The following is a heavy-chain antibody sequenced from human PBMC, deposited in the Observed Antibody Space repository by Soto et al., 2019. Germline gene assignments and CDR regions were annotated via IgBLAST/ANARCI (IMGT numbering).Heavy chain of an antibody. CDR1: GGSISSGGYY. CDR3: VAPKRYCSGGSCYSGGYFQH. CDR2: IYYSGST. Sequence: SETLSLTCTFSGGSISSGGYYWSWIRQHPGKGLEWIGYIYYSGSTYYNPSLKSRVTISVDTSKNQFSLKLSSVTAADTAVYYCVAPKRYCSGGSCYSGGYFQHWGQGTLVTVSS. V-gene: IGHV4-31*03. D-gene: IGHD2-15*01. J-gene: IGHJ1*01.